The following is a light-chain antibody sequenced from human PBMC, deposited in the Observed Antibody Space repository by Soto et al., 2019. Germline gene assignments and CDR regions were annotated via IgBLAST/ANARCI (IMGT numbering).Light chain of an antibody. CDR1: SSDIGAYNF. CDR2: DVN. Sequence: QSALTQPASVSGSPGQSITISCTGTSSDIGAYNFVSWYQQHPGKAPKLMLYDVNIRPAGVSNRFSGSKSGNPASLTISGHQAEDEADYYCTSWTTSTTMIFGGGTKLTVL. V-gene: IGLV2-14*03. J-gene: IGLJ2*01. CDR3: TSWTTSTTMI.